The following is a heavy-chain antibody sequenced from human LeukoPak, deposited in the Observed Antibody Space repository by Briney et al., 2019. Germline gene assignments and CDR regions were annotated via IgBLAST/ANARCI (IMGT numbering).Heavy chain of an antibody. V-gene: IGHV1-69*06. CDR2: IIPIFGTA. D-gene: IGHD3-10*01. CDR1: GGTFSSYA. Sequence: GASVKGSCKASGGTFSSYAISWVRQAPGQGREWMGGIIPIFGTANYAQKFQGRVTITADKSTSTAYVELSSLRSEDTAVYYCARETHTMVRGVIKGSNWFDPWGQGTLVTVSS. J-gene: IGHJ5*02. CDR3: ARETHTMVRGVIKGSNWFDP.